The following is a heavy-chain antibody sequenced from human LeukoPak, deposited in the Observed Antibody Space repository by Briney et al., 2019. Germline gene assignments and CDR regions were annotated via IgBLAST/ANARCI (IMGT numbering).Heavy chain of an antibody. J-gene: IGHJ4*02. Sequence: SETLSLTCTVSGGSISSSSYYWGWIRQPPGTGLEWIGSIYYSGSTYYNPSLKSRVTISVDTSKNQFSLKLSSVTAADTAVYYCARDPIGYYYDSSGYRLYYFDYWGQGTLVTVSS. CDR1: GGSISSSSYY. CDR2: IYYSGST. V-gene: IGHV4-39*07. D-gene: IGHD3-22*01. CDR3: ARDPIGYYYDSSGYRLYYFDY.